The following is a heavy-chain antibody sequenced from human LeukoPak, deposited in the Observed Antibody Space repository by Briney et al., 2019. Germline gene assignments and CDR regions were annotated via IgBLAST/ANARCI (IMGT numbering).Heavy chain of an antibody. J-gene: IGHJ3*02. D-gene: IGHD3-10*01. CDR1: GFSVSTEY. CDR2: LYPEGNT. CDR3: VRGLGWFYYAFDI. V-gene: IGHV3-66*01. Sequence: GGSLRLSRAASGFSVSTEYMDWVRQAPGKGLEWVSILYPEGNTYYADSVKGRFSISRDTSKNMVYLQMFSLRVEDTAVYRCVRGLGWFYYAFDIWGQGTPVTVSS.